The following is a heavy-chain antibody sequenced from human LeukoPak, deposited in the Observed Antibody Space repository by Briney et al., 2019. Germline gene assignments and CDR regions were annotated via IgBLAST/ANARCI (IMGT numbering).Heavy chain of an antibody. V-gene: IGHV3-74*01. Sequence: PGGSLRLSCAASGFSFSRHWMHWVRQAPGKGLVWVSRINSDGSSTSYADSVKGRFTISRDNAKNTLYLQMNSLRAEDTAVYYCAREVYGDYVGAWFDPWGQGTLVTVSS. CDR2: INSDGSST. CDR1: GFSFSRHW. CDR3: AREVYGDYVGAWFDP. J-gene: IGHJ5*02. D-gene: IGHD4-17*01.